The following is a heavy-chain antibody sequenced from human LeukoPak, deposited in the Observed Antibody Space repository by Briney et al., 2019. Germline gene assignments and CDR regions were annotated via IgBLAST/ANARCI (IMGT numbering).Heavy chain of an antibody. D-gene: IGHD3-22*01. V-gene: IGHV1-2*02. CDR1: GYTFTGYY. CDR2: INPNSGGT. J-gene: IGHJ4*02. Sequence: GASVKVSCKASGYTFTGYYMHRVRQAPGQGLEWMGWINPNSGGTNYAQKFQGRVTMTRDTSISTAYMELNRLRSDDTAVYYCARSERYYYDSSGSDYFDYWGQGTLVTVSS. CDR3: ARSERYYYDSSGSDYFDY.